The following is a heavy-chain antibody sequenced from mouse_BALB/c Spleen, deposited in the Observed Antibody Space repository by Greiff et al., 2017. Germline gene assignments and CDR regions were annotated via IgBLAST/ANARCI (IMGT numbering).Heavy chain of an antibody. V-gene: IGHV1-5*01. Sequence: EVQLQQPGAELVKPGASVKMSCKASGYTFTSYWMHWVKQRPGQGLEWIGAIYPGNSDTSYNKKFKGKAKLTADTSTSTAYMELSSLTNEDSAVYYCTRTYGYYAMDYWGQGTSVTVSS. CDR3: TRTYGYYAMDY. D-gene: IGHD1-1*02. J-gene: IGHJ4*01. CDR1: GYTFTSYW. CDR2: IYPGNSDT.